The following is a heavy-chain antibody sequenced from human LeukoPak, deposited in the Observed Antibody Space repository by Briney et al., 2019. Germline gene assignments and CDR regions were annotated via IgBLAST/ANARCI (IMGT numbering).Heavy chain of an antibody. CDR2: IIPILGIA. J-gene: IGHJ4*02. CDR1: GGTFSSYA. CDR3: ARDHVIKQAPPGY. Sequence: SVKVSCKASGGTFSSYAISWVRQAPGQGLEWMGRIIPILGIANYAQKFQGRVTITADKSTSTTYMELSSLRSEDTAVYYCARDHVIKQAPPGYWGQGTLVTVSS. D-gene: IGHD3-10*01. V-gene: IGHV1-69*04.